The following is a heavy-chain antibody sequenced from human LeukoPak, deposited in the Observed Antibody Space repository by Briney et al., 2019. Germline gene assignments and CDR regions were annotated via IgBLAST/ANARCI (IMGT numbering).Heavy chain of an antibody. D-gene: IGHD5-18*01. Sequence: ASVKVSCKASGYTFTSYYMHWVRQAPGQGLEWMGIINPSGGSTSYAQKFQVRVTMTRHTSTSTVYMELSSLRSEDTAVYYCARDLYSYGYGDDYWGQGTLVTVSS. CDR3: ARDLYSYGYGDDY. CDR2: INPSGGST. CDR1: GYTFTSYY. V-gene: IGHV1-46*01. J-gene: IGHJ4*02.